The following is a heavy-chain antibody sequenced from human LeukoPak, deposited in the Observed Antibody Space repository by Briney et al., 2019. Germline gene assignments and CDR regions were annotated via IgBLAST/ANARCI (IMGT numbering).Heavy chain of an antibody. CDR3: ARDMITTTLTPCFDY. CDR2: ISSSSSYI. V-gene: IGHV3-21*01. J-gene: IGHJ4*02. D-gene: IGHD4-17*01. Sequence: GGSLRLSCTASGFTFSIYSMNWVRQAPGKGLEWVSSISSSSSYIYYADSVKGRFTISRDNAKNSLYLQMDSLRAEDTAVYYCARDMITTTLTPCFDYWGQGTLVTVAS. CDR1: GFTFSIYS.